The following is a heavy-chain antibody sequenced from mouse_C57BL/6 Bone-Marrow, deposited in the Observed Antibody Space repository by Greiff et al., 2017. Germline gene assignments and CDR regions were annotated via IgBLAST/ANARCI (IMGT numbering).Heavy chain of an antibody. CDR2: INPNNGGT. CDR3: ATYGSSLRNYFDY. CDR1: GYTFTDYY. V-gene: IGHV1-26*01. D-gene: IGHD1-1*01. Sequence: VQLKQSGPELVKPGASVKISCKASGYTFTDYYMNWVKQSHGKSLEWIGDINPNNGGTSYNQKFKGKATLTVDKSSSTAYMELRSLTSEDSAVYYCATYGSSLRNYFDYWGQGTTLTVSS. J-gene: IGHJ2*01.